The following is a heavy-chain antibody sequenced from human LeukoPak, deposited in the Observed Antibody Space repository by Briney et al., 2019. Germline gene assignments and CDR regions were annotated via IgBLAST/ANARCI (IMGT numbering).Heavy chain of an antibody. D-gene: IGHD2-8*01. V-gene: IGHV3-21*01. CDR3: ARGGMGANSQEYFYYGMDV. Sequence: GGSLRLSCAAAGFIFSTYSMNWVRQTPGKGLEWVSSISRASSYIYYADSVKGRFTLSRDNGKNSLYLQMNNLRAEDTAVYYCARGGMGANSQEYFYYGMDVWGQGTTVTVSS. CDR1: GFIFSTYS. CDR2: ISRASSYI. J-gene: IGHJ6*02.